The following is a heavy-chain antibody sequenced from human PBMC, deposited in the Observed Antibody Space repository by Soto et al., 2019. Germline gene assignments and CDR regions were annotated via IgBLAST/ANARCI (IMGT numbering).Heavy chain of an antibody. V-gene: IGHV1-69*02. CDR2: IIPILGIA. D-gene: IGHD3-3*01. J-gene: IGHJ4*02. CDR3: AVGVYDSSY. CDR1: GGTFSSYT. Sequence: QVQLVQSGAEVKKPGSSVKVSCKASGGTFSSYTISWVRQAPGQGLEWMGRIIPILGIANYAQKFQGRVTITADKYTSTGYMELSSLRSEDTAVYSCAVGVYDSSYWGQGTLVTVSS.